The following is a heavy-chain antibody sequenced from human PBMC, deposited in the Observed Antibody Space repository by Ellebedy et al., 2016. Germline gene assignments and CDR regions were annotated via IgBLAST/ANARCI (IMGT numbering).Heavy chain of an antibody. D-gene: IGHD6-6*01. CDR2: ITPYNGQT. V-gene: IGHV1-45*02. CDR1: GYTFTGYY. Sequence: SVKVSXKASGYTFTGYYIHWLRQAPGQALEWMGWITPYNGQTNYAQKFQDRVTITRHPSLHTVYMDLISLTNEDTGMYYCARSSLDSAEYYLESWGQGTLVTVSS. J-gene: IGHJ4*02. CDR3: ARSSLDSAEYYLES.